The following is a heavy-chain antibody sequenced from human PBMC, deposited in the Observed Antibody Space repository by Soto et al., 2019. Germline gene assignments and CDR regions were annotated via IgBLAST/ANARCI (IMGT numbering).Heavy chain of an antibody. V-gene: IGHV3-48*01. Sequence: GGSLRLSCAASGFTFSSYSMNWVRQAPGKGLEWVSYISTSSSTIYYADSVKGRFTISRDNAKNSLYLQMNSLRAEDTAVYYCAREGGYSFDAFDIWGQGTMVTVSS. CDR1: GFTFSSYS. D-gene: IGHD5-18*01. CDR2: ISTSSSTI. J-gene: IGHJ3*02. CDR3: AREGGYSFDAFDI.